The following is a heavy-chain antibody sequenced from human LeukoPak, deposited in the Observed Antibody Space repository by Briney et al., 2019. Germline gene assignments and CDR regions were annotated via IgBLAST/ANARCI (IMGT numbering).Heavy chain of an antibody. Sequence: KPGGSLRLSCAASGFTFSSYSMNWVRQAPGKGLEWVSSISSSSSYIYYADSVKGRFTISRDNAKNSLYLQMNSLRAEDTAVYYCAPYYYDSSGYSGFDYWGQGTLVTVSS. V-gene: IGHV3-21*01. D-gene: IGHD3-22*01. CDR2: ISSSSSYI. CDR1: GFTFSSYS. J-gene: IGHJ4*02. CDR3: APYYYDSSGYSGFDY.